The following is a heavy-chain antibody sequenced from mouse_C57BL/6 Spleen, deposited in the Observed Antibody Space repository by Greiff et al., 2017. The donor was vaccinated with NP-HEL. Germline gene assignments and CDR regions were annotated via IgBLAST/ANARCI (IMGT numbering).Heavy chain of an antibody. V-gene: IGHV1-26*01. CDR1: GYTFTDYY. CDR3: ARSPAYYSNLFAY. CDR2: INPNNGGT. D-gene: IGHD2-5*01. Sequence: EVQLQQSGPELVKPGASVKISCKASGYTFTDYYMNWVKQSHGKSLEWIGDINPNNGGTSYNQKFKGKATLTVDKSSSTAYMELRSLTSEDSAVYYCARSPAYYSNLFAYWGQWTLVTVSA. J-gene: IGHJ3*01.